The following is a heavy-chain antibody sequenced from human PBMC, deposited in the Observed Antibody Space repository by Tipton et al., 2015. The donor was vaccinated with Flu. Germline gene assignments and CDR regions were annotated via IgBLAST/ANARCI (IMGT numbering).Heavy chain of an antibody. CDR1: GGSISSYY. D-gene: IGHD5-18*01. Sequence: LRLSCTVSGGSISSYYWSWIRQPAGKGLEWIGRIYTSGSTNYNPSLKSRVTISVGTSKNQFSLKLSSVTAADTAVYYCARVGGGGYSYGLHYFDYWGQGTLVTVSS. V-gene: IGHV4-4*07. CDR3: ARVGGGGYSYGLHYFDY. J-gene: IGHJ4*02. CDR2: IYTSGST.